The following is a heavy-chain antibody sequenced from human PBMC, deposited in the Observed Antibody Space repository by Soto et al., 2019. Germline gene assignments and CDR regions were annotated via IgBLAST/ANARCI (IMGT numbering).Heavy chain of an antibody. V-gene: IGHV3-23*01. D-gene: IGHD5-12*01. J-gene: IGHJ4*02. CDR2: ISGSGGST. CDR1: GFTFSSYA. CDR3: AKATAIVATIPDRNDY. Sequence: PGGSLRLSCAASGFTFSSYAMSWVRQAPGKGLEWVSAISGSGGSTYYADSVKGRFTISRDNSKNTLYLQMNSLRAEDTAVYYCAKATAIVATIPDRNDYWGQGTLVTVSS.